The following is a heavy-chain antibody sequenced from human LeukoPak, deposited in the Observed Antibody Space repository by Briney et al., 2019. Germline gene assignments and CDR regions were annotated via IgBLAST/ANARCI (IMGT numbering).Heavy chain of an antibody. CDR2: IYPGDSDT. D-gene: IGHD5-24*01. J-gene: IGHJ4*02. CDR1: GYSFTNYW. Sequence: RGESLKISCKGSGYSFTNYWIGWVRQMPGKGLEWLGIIYPGDSDTRYSPSFQGHVTISADKSISTAYLHWSSLKASGTAMYYCARHESNGYIASAFDYWGQGTLVTVSS. CDR3: ARHESNGYIASAFDY. V-gene: IGHV5-51*01.